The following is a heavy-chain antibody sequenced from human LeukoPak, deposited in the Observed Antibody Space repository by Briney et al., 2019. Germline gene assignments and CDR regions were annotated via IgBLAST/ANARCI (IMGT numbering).Heavy chain of an antibody. D-gene: IGHD4-11*01. J-gene: IGHJ4*02. Sequence: SVKVSCKASGGTFSSYAISWVRQAPGQGLEWMGGIIPIFGTANYAQKFQGRVTITADESTSTAYMELSSLRSEDTAVYYCASSLPDYSNYAGDYWGQGTLVTVSS. CDR2: IIPIFGTA. V-gene: IGHV1-69*01. CDR3: ASSLPDYSNYAGDY. CDR1: GGTFSSYA.